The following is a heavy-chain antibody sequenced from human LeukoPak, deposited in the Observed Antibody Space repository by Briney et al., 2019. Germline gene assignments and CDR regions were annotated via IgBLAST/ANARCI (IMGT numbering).Heavy chain of an antibody. Sequence: PSETLSLTCTVSGGSISSYYWSCIRQPAGKGLERIGRIYTSGSTNYNPSLKSRVTMSVDTSKNPFSLKLSSVTAADTAVYYCARDRDYSKLIWFDPWGQGTLVTVSS. D-gene: IGHD4-11*01. CDR2: IYTSGST. J-gene: IGHJ5*02. CDR3: ARDRDYSKLIWFDP. V-gene: IGHV4-4*07. CDR1: GGSISSYY.